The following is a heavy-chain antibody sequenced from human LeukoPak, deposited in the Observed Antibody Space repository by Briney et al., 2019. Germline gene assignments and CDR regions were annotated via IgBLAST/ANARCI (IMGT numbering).Heavy chain of an antibody. D-gene: IGHD6-19*01. CDR2: ISYDGSNK. V-gene: IGHV3-30*18. Sequence: PGGSLRLSCAASGFSFSSYGMHWVRQAPGKGLEWVAGISYDGSNKYYADSVKGRFTISRDNSKNTLYLQMNSLRAEDTAVYYCAKVRGIAVAARGFDYWGQGTLVTVSS. CDR3: AKVRGIAVAARGFDY. CDR1: GFSFSSYG. J-gene: IGHJ4*02.